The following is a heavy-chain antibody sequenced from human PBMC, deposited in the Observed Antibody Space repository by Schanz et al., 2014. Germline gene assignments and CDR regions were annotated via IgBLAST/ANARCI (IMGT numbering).Heavy chain of an antibody. D-gene: IGHD6-13*01. CDR1: GGTFSTYP. V-gene: IGHV1-69*02. Sequence: QVQLVQSGAEVKKPGSSVKVSCTASGGTFSTYPINWLRQAPGQGLEWMGRIIPSLGLAKYEQKFQDKVTITADTSTTTAYMDVSSLRSEDTAVYYCASSGAGYSSSWDFDYWGQGTLVTVSS. CDR2: IIPSLGLA. J-gene: IGHJ4*02. CDR3: ASSGAGYSSSWDFDY.